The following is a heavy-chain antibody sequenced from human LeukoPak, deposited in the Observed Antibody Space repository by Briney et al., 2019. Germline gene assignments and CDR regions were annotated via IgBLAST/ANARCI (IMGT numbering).Heavy chain of an antibody. CDR2: TYYKSKWFN. Sequence: SQTLSLTCVISGDSVSSNSAAWNWLRQSPSRGLEWLGRTYYKSKWFNDYAVSVKSRITINPATSKNQFSLQLNSVTPEDTAVYYCARETSGWLYYYYGMDVWGQGITVTVSS. V-gene: IGHV6-1*01. J-gene: IGHJ6*02. D-gene: IGHD6-19*01. CDR3: ARETSGWLYYYYGMDV. CDR1: GDSVSSNSAA.